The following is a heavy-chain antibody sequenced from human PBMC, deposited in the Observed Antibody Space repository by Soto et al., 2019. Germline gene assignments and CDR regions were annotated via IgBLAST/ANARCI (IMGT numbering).Heavy chain of an antibody. D-gene: IGHD4-17*01. Sequence: GGSLRLSCAASGFTFSSYGMHWVRQAPGKGLEWVAVIWYDGSNKYYADSVKGRFTISRDNSKNTLYLQMNSLRAEDTAVYYCARERTTVTIFDYWGQGTLVTVSS. CDR2: IWYDGSNK. CDR1: GFTFSSYG. J-gene: IGHJ4*02. V-gene: IGHV3-33*01. CDR3: ARERTTVTIFDY.